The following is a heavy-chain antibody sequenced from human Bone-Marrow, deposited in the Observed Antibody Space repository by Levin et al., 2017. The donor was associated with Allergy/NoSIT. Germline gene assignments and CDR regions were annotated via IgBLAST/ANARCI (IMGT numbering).Heavy chain of an antibody. V-gene: IGHV3-11*01. CDR2: ISSGNTV. CDR1: GFTFRDYY. CDR3: ARGRVRGYTYGLAY. Sequence: KTGGSLRLSCVTSGFTFRDYYMFWIRQSPGKGLEWLAHISSGNTVYYADSVKGRFTISRDNDENSVYLQMGSLRVEDTAVYYCARGRVRGYTYGLAYWGPGTSVTVSS. D-gene: IGHD5-18*01. J-gene: IGHJ4*02.